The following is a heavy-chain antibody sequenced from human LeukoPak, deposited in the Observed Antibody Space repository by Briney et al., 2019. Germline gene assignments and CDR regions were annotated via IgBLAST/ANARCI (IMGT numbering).Heavy chain of an antibody. D-gene: IGHD3-3*01. J-gene: IGHJ6*02. CDR3: ASMKRITIFGVVISRYYYYGMDV. V-gene: IGHV1-8*01. CDR2: MNHNSGNT. CDR1: GYTFTSYD. Sequence: ASVKVSCKASGYTFTSYDINWVRQATGQGLEWMGWMNHNSGNTGYAQKFQGRVTMTRNTSISTAYMELSSLRSEDTAVYYCASMKRITIFGVVISRYYYYGMDVWGQGTMVTVSS.